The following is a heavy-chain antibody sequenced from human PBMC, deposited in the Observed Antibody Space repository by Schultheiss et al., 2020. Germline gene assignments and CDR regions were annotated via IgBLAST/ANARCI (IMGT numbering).Heavy chain of an antibody. CDR1: GYTFTGYY. V-gene: IGHV1-2*04. CDR2: INPNSGGT. D-gene: IGHD6-13*01. Sequence: ASVKVSCKASGYTFTGYYMHLVRQAPGQGLEWMGWINPNSGGTNYAQKFQGWVTMTRDTSISTAYMELSRLRSDDTAVYYCARGGGVSYSSSWYYFDYWGQGTLVTVSS. J-gene: IGHJ4*02. CDR3: ARGGGVSYSSSWYYFDY.